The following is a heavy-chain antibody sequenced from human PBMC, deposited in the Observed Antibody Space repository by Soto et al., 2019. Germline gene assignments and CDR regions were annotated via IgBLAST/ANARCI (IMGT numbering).Heavy chain of an antibody. CDR2: MNPNSGNT. V-gene: IGHV1-8*01. D-gene: IGHD4-17*01. CDR3: ARWDYGYYARFDY. J-gene: IGHJ4*02. CDR1: GYTFTSHD. Sequence: QVQLVQSGAEVKKSGVSVKVSCKASGYTFTSHDINWVRQATGQGLEWMGWMNPNSGNTGYAQKFQGRVTMTRNTSISTAYMELSSLRSEDTAVYYCARWDYGYYARFDYWGQGTLVTVSS.